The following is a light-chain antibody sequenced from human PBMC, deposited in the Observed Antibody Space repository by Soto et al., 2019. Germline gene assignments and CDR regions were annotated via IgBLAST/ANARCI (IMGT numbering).Light chain of an antibody. J-gene: IGKJ2*01. Sequence: DIQMTQSPSTLSGSVGDGVSISCRASQTTSSWLAWYQQKPGKAPKLLIYDASSLESGVPSRFSGSGSGTDFTLTISSLQSEDFAVYYCQHYIYWPYTFGQGTKVDI. CDR2: DAS. CDR1: QTTSSW. V-gene: IGKV1-5*01. CDR3: QHYIYWPYT.